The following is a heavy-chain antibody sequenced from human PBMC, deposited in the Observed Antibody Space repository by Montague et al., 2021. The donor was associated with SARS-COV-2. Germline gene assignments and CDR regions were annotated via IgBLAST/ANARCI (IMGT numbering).Heavy chain of an antibody. D-gene: IGHD3-3*01. Sequence: SETLSLTCTVSGGSISSYYWSWIRQPPGKGLEWIGYIYYSGSTNYNPSLKSRVTISVDTSKNQFSLKLSSVTAADTAVCYCARALRRVVIKHFDYWGQGTLVTVSS. CDR3: ARALRRVVIKHFDY. CDR2: IYYSGST. V-gene: IGHV4-59*01. CDR1: GGSISSYY. J-gene: IGHJ4*02.